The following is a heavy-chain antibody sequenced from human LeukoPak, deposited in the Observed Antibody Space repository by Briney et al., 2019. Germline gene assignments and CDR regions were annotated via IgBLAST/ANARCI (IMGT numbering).Heavy chain of an antibody. CDR2: ISGSGGST. CDR3: SRSRPKFKDFDY. J-gene: IGHJ4*02. CDR1: GFDFSGFS. Sequence: PGGSLRLSCVVSGFDFSGFSMSWVRQAPGKGLEWVSAISGSGGSTYYADSVKGRFTISRDNSKNTLYLQMNSLRAEDTAVYYCSRSRPKFKDFDYWGQGTLVTVSS. V-gene: IGHV3-23*01.